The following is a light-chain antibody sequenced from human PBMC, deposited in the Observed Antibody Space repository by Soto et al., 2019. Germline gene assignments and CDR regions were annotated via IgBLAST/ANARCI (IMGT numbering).Light chain of an antibody. CDR1: QSVGTSY. Sequence: TQSPATLSFSPVERATLSCRASQSVGTSYLAWYQQKPGQAPSLLIYGAFTRATGVPARFSGAGSGTEFTLTISSLQSEDFALYYCQQYNDWPLTFGQGTKVDIK. CDR2: GAF. V-gene: IGKV3-15*01. CDR3: QQYNDWPLT. J-gene: IGKJ1*01.